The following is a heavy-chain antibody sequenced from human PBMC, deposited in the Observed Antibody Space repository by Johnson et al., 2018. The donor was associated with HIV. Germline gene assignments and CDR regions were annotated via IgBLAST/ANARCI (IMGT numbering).Heavy chain of an antibody. V-gene: IGHV3-30*04. CDR3: ARSIADRPGGAFDI. CDR1: DFTFSNYA. J-gene: IGHJ3*02. D-gene: IGHD6-6*01. CDR2: SSYDDSNK. Sequence: VQLVESGGGVVQPGRSLRIYCAVSDFTFSNYAMHWVRLAPGKGLQWVGVSSYDDSNKYYADSVKGRFTISRDNSKNTLCLQMNSLKAEDTAVYYCARSIADRPGGAFDIWGQGTLVTVSS.